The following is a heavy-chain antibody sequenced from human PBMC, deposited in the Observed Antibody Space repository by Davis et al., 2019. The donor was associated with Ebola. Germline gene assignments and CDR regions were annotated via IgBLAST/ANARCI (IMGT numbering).Heavy chain of an antibody. Sequence: GESLKISCAASGFTFSSYAMHWVRQAPGKGLDWVAVLSYDGSHKYYADSVKGRFSISRDNSKNTLYLQMNSLRAEDTAVYYCARDTAISYWGQGTLVTVSS. CDR2: LSYDGSHK. CDR1: GFTFSSYA. D-gene: IGHD5-18*01. CDR3: ARDTAISY. J-gene: IGHJ4*02. V-gene: IGHV3-30*04.